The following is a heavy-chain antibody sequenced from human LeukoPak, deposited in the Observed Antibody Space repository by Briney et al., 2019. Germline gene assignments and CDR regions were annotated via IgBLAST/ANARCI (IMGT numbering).Heavy chain of an antibody. D-gene: IGHD3-10*01. V-gene: IGHV3-20*04. CDR2: INWNGGST. J-gene: IGHJ6*03. CDR3: ARGHGAGYYYYYYMDV. CDR1: GFTFDDYG. Sequence: GGSLRLSCAASGFTFDDYGMSWVRQAPGKGLEWVSGINWNGGSTGYADSVKGRFTISRDNAKNSLYLQMNSLRAEDTALYYCARGHGAGYYYYYYMDVWGKGTTVTISS.